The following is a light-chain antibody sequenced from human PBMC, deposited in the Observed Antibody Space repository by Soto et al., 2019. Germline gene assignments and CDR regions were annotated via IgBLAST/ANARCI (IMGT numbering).Light chain of an antibody. V-gene: IGKV3-20*01. Sequence: EIVLTQSPGTLSLSPGERATLSCRASQSVSSSYLAWYQQKPGQAPRLLIYGASSRATGIPDRFSGSGSGTDFTLTISRLEPEEFAVYYCQQYGSSPPYTFGQGPKLEIK. CDR1: QSVSSSY. CDR3: QQYGSSPPYT. J-gene: IGKJ2*01. CDR2: GAS.